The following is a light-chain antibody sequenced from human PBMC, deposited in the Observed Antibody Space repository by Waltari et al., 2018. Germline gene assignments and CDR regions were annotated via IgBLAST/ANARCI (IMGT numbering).Light chain of an antibody. CDR1: QSVYSW. Sequence: DIQMTQSPSTLSASVGDRVTITCRASQSVYSWLAWHQQKPGKAPKLLIYKASTLKSGVPSRFSGSGSGTEFTLTISSLQSDDFEVYYCQQYHNWPLTFGGGTKVEIK. CDR2: KAS. J-gene: IGKJ4*01. CDR3: QQYHNWPLT. V-gene: IGKV1-5*03.